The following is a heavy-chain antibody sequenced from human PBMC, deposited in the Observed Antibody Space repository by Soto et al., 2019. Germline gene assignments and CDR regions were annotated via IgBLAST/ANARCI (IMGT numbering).Heavy chain of an antibody. CDR1: GGTFNSDG. V-gene: IGHV1-69*06. Sequence: QVQLVQSGAEVKRPGSSVKVSCKASGGTFNSDGFSWVRQAPGQGLEWMGGIIPIFDTANYAQNFQGRVTIIADKSTTTAYMELSSLRAEDTAVYYCVREPLWFGELVSTYYYSYGMDVWGQGTTITVSS. CDR3: VREPLWFGELVSTYYYSYGMDV. CDR2: IIPIFDTA. J-gene: IGHJ6*02. D-gene: IGHD3-10*01.